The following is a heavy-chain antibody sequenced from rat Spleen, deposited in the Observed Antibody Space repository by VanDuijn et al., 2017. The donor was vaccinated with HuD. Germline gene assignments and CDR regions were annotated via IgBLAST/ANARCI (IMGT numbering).Heavy chain of an antibody. D-gene: IGHD5-1*01. CDR1: GFTFSNYD. V-gene: IGHV5-29*01. Sequence: EVQLVESDGGLVQPGRSLKLSCAASGFTFSNYDMVWVRQAPTKGLEWVATISYGDSSGHSSTYYRDSVKGRFTISRDNSKSTLYLQMDSLRSEDTATYYCATVGPDWEFGYWGQGVMVTVSS. CDR2: ISYGDSSGHSST. J-gene: IGHJ2*01. CDR3: ATVGPDWEFGY.